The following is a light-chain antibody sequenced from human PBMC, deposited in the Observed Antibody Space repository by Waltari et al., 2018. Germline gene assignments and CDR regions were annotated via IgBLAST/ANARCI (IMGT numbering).Light chain of an antibody. V-gene: IGKV1-12*01. Sequence: DIKMTQSPSSVSASVGNRVTITCRARHDISNYLAWYQQKPGKAAKLLIYAASTLQSGVASRFSGSGSGTEFTLTISGLQPEDFATYFCQQGNNFPPTFGQGTEVEL. CDR3: QQGNNFPPT. CDR2: AAS. CDR1: HDISNY. J-gene: IGKJ1*01.